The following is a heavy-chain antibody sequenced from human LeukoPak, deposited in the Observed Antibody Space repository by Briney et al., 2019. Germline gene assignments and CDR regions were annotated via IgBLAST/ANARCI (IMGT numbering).Heavy chain of an antibody. J-gene: IGHJ4*02. CDR2: ISYDGSNK. Sequence: PGGSLRLSCAASGFTFSSYAMHWVRQAPGKGLEWVAVISYDGSNKYYADSVKGRFTISRDNSKNTLYLQMNSLRAEDTAVYYCARERSGWPSYFDYWGQGTLVTVSS. V-gene: IGHV3-30*04. CDR3: ARERSGWPSYFDY. CDR1: GFTFSSYA. D-gene: IGHD6-19*01.